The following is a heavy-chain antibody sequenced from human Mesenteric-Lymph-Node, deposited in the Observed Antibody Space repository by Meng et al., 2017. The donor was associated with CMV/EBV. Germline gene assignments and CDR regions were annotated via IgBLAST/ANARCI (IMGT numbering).Heavy chain of an antibody. CDR3: ARGYRGYSYGSRGWFDP. D-gene: IGHD5-18*01. Sequence: SISSSSYYWGWSRQPPGKGLEWIGSIYYSGSTYYNPSLKSRVTISVDTSKNQFSLKLSSVTAADTAVYYCARGYRGYSYGSRGWFDPWGQGTLVTVSS. V-gene: IGHV4-39*07. J-gene: IGHJ5*02. CDR1: SISSSSYY. CDR2: IYYSGST.